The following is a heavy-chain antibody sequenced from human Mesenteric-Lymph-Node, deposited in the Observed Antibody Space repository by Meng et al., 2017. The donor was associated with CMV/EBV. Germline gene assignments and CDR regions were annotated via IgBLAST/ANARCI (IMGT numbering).Heavy chain of an antibody. CDR3: ARPHYYGSGSSPWFDP. J-gene: IGHJ5*02. D-gene: IGHD3-10*01. Sequence: QVQLQQWGAGLLKPSETLSLTCAVYGGSFSGYYWSWIRQPPGKGLEWIGSIYYSGSTYYNPSLKSRVTISVDTSKNQFSLKLSSVTAEDTAVYYCARPHYYGSGSSPWFDPWGQGTLVTVSS. CDR1: GGSFSGYY. V-gene: IGHV4-34*01. CDR2: IYYSGST.